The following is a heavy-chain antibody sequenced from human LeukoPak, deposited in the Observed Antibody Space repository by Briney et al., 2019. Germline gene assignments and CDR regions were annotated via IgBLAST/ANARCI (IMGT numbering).Heavy chain of an antibody. CDR1: GFTFNSYA. V-gene: IGHV3-23*01. D-gene: IGHD2-15*01. J-gene: IGHJ4*02. CDR3: ARQLGYCSDGSCYFDY. Sequence: GGSLRLSCAASGFTFNSYAMSWVRQAPGGGLEWVSAISTSGGDTFYADSVKGRFTISRDNSKNTLYLQMNSLRAEDTAEFYCARQLGYCSDGSCYFDYWGQGTLVTVSS. CDR2: ISTSGGDT.